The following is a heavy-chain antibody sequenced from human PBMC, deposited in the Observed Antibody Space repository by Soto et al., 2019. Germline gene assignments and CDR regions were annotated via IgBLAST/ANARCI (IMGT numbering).Heavy chain of an antibody. J-gene: IGHJ3*02. CDR2: FYNSGST. CDR3: ARTYDNSGPNSGGYAFDI. Sequence: QVQLQESGPGLAKPSEILSLTCTVSGDSISSYYWSWIRQPPGKGLEWIAYFYNSGSTNYNPSLKSRVTISIDTSKNKFSLKLSSVTAADTAVYYCARTYDNSGPNSGGYAFDIWGQGTMLTVSS. V-gene: IGHV4-59*01. CDR1: GDSISSYY. D-gene: IGHD3-22*01.